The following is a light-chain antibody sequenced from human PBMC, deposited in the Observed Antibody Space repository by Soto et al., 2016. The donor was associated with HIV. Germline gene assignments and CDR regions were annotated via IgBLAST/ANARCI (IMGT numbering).Light chain of an antibody. V-gene: IGKV1-5*03. CDR1: QSISTW. J-gene: IGKJ1*01. CDR3: QQYYTYT. Sequence: DIQMTQSPSTLSASVGDRVTITCRASQSISTWLAWYQQKPGKAPKLLIYKASTLETGVPSRFSGSASGTEFTLTISSLQPXDFATYYCQQYYTYTFGLGTKVDIK. CDR2: KAS.